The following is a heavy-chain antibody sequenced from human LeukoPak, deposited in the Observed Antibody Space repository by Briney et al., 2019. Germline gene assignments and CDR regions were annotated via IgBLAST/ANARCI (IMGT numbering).Heavy chain of an antibody. CDR2: ITYSGGST. CDR1: GFTFSTYA. J-gene: IGHJ4*02. Sequence: GGSLRLSCAASGFTFSTYAMAWVRQAPGKGLEWVSAITYSGGSTYYADSVKGRFTISRDNSKNTLYLQMNSLRAEDTAVYYCAKCGGSYCRAFDYWGQGTLVTVSS. V-gene: IGHV3-23*01. CDR3: AKCGGSYCRAFDY. D-gene: IGHD1-26*01.